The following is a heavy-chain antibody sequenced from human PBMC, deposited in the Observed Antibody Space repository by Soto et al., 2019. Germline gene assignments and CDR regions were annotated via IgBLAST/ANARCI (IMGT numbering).Heavy chain of an antibody. Sequence: SETLSLTCTVSGGSISSYYWSWIRQPPGKGLEWIGYIYYSGSTNYNPSLKSRVTISVDTSKNQFSLKLSSVTAADTAVYYCARSPAYYYDSSGYATLDYCGQGTLVTVSS. J-gene: IGHJ4*02. CDR3: ARSPAYYYDSSGYATLDY. CDR1: GGSISSYY. CDR2: IYYSGST. V-gene: IGHV4-59*01. D-gene: IGHD3-22*01.